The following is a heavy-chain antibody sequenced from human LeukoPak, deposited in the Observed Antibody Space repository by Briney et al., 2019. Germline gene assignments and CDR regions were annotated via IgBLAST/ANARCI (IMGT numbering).Heavy chain of an antibody. CDR2: LYISGST. CDR1: GASISSYY. CDR3: ARDLSGSLYFDY. D-gene: IGHD3-10*01. J-gene: IGHJ4*02. V-gene: IGHV4-4*07. Sequence: SETLSLTCTVSGASISSYYYNWIRQTAGRGLEWIGRLYISGSTDYNPSLKSRVTISVDTFNNQFSLNLNSVTAADTAVYFCARDLSGSLYFDYWGQGVLVTVSS.